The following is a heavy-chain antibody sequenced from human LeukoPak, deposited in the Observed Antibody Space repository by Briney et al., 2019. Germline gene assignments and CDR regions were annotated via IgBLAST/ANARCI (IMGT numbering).Heavy chain of an antibody. CDR3: QIVVVITQPDY. V-gene: IGHV1-69*13. CDR2: IIPIFGTA. D-gene: IGHD3-22*01. CDR1: GGTFSSYA. Sequence: SVKVSCKASGGTFSSYAISWVRQAPGQGLEWMGGIIPIFGTANYAQEFQGRVTITADESTSTAYMELSSLRSEDTAVYYCQIVVVITQPDYWGQGTLVTVSS. J-gene: IGHJ4*02.